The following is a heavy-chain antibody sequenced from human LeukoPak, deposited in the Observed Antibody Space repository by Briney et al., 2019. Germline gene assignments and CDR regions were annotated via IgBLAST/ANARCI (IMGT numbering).Heavy chain of an antibody. J-gene: IGHJ4*02. CDR2: IYYSGST. D-gene: IGHD5-12*01. CDR3: ARVGWLPLGYFDY. CDR1: GGSISSYY. V-gene: IGHV4-59*01. Sequence: PSETLSLTCTVSGGSISSYYWSWIRQPPGKGLEWIGYIYYSGSTNYNPSLKSRVTISVDTSKNQFSLKLSSVTAADTAVYYCARVGWLPLGYFDYWGQGTLVTVSS.